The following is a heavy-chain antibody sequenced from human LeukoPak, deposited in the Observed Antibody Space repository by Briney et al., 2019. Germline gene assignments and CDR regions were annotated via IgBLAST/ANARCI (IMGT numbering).Heavy chain of an antibody. J-gene: IGHJ4*02. V-gene: IGHV1-69*05. CDR2: IIPIFGTA. Sequence: GASVKVSCKASGGTFSSYAISWVRQAPGQGLEWMGGIIPIFGTANYAQKFQGRVTITTDESTSTAYVELSSLRSEDTAVYYCARDQGGYYDSSGYFDYWGQGTLVTVSS. CDR1: GGTFSSYA. D-gene: IGHD3-22*01. CDR3: ARDQGGYYDSSGYFDY.